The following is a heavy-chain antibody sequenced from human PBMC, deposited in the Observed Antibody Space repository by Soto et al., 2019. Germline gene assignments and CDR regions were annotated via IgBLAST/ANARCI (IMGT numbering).Heavy chain of an antibody. CDR3: AKGGRQWLVTSDFNY. CDR2: VYHDGRNT. CDR1: GFTFSDYA. Sequence: VQLVESGGGVVQPGRSLRLSCAASGFTFSDYAMHWVRQAPGKGLEWVAVVYHDGRNTHYADSVKGRFTISRYSSTNTVSLEMTSLRAEDTAVYYCAKGGRQWLVTSDFNYWGQGALVTGSS. J-gene: IGHJ4*02. V-gene: IGHV3-30*18. D-gene: IGHD6-19*01.